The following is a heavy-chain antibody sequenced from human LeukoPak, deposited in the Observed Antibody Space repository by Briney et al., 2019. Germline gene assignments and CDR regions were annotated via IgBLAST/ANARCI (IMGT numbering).Heavy chain of an antibody. CDR1: GFTFSNAW. J-gene: IGHJ2*01. CDR2: IKSKTDGGTT. Sequence: GGSLRLSCAASGFTFSNAWMSWVRQAPGKGLEWVGRIKSKTDGGTTDYAAPVKGRFTISRDDSKNTLYLQMNSLKTEDTAVYYYTTDLAGADFYWYFDLWGCGTLVTVSS. D-gene: IGHD3-16*01. V-gene: IGHV3-15*01. CDR3: TTDLAGADFYWYFDL.